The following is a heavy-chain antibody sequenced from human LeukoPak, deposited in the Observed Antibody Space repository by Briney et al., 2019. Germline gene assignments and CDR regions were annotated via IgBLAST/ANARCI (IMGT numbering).Heavy chain of an antibody. D-gene: IGHD6-19*01. J-gene: IGHJ4*02. V-gene: IGHV1-69*01. CDR1: GGTFSSYA. CDR2: IIPIFGTA. Sequence: SVKVSCKASGGTFSSYAISWVRQAPGQGLEWMGGIIPIFGTANYAQKSQGRVTITADESTSTAYMELSSLRSEDTAVYYCAWDRVAVAGTGSSYYFDYWGQGTLVTVSS. CDR3: AWDRVAVAGTGSSYYFDY.